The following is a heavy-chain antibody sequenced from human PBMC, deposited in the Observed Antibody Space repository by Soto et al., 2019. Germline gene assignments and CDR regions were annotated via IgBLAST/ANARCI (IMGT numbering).Heavy chain of an antibody. CDR3: ARKFAPEFFDS. V-gene: IGHV5-51*01. D-gene: IGHD3-10*01. CDR1: GYTFSTYW. CDR2: IYPGDSDT. Sequence: GESLKISCKGSGYTFSTYWIAWVRQMPGKGLEWMGIIYPGDSDTKYSPAFQGQVTISADKAINTAYLQWTSLEASDTAMYYCARKFAPEFFDSWGQGTLVTVAS. J-gene: IGHJ4*02.